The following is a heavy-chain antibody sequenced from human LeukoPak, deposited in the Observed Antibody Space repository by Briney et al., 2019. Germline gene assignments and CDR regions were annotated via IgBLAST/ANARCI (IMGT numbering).Heavy chain of an antibody. CDR2: IWYDGSNK. D-gene: IGHD6-19*01. J-gene: IGHJ4*02. V-gene: IGHV3-33*01. CDR3: ARGPGYSSGWYYFDY. Sequence: PGGSLRLSCAASGFTFSSYGMHWVRQAPGKGLEWVAVIWYDGSNKYYADSVKGRFTISRDNSKNTLYLQMNSLRAEDTAVYYCARGPGYSSGWYYFDYWGQGTLVTVSP. CDR1: GFTFSSYG.